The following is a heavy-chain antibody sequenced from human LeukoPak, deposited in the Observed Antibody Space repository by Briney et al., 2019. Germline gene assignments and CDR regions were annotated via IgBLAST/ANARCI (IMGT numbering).Heavy chain of an antibody. V-gene: IGHV4-59*08. CDR2: IYSSGST. CDR1: GGSISSYY. Sequence: PSETLSLTSTVSGGSISSYYWSWIRQPPGKGLEWIGYIYSSGSTNYNPSLKSRVTISLDTSKSQFSLKLSSVTAADTAVYYCVSLRYNNGYDYWGQGTLVTVSS. J-gene: IGHJ4*02. CDR3: VSLRYNNGYDY. D-gene: IGHD5-18*01.